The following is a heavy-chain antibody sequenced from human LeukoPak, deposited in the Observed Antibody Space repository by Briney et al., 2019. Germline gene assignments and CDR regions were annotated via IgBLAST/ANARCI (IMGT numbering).Heavy chain of an antibody. CDR3: ARSRHSAMVNRY. CDR1: GYTFTGYY. CDR2: NNPNSGGT. J-gene: IGHJ4*02. V-gene: IGHV1-2*02. D-gene: IGHD5-18*01. Sequence: GASVKVSCKASGYTFTGYYMHWVRQAPGQGLEWIGWNNPNSGGTNYAQKFQGRVTMTRDTSISTAYMELSRLRSDDTAVYYCARSRHSAMVNRYWGQGTLVTVSS.